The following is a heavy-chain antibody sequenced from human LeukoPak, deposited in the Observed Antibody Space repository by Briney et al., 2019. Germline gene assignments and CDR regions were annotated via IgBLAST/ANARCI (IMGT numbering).Heavy chain of an antibody. V-gene: IGHV4-59*01. CDR3: ARNFYDFWSGYPYYFDY. CDR1: GGSISSYY. CDR2: IYYSGST. J-gene: IGHJ4*02. Sequence: PSETLSLTCTVSGGSISSYYWSWIRQPPGKGLEWIGYIYYSGSTNYNPSLKSRVTISVDTSKNQFSLKLSSVTAADTAVYYCARNFYDFWSGYPYYFDYWGQGTLVTVSS. D-gene: IGHD3-3*01.